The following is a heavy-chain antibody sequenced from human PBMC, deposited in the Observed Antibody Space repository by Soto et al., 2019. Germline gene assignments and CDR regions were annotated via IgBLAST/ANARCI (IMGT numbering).Heavy chain of an antibody. Sequence: SETLSLTCSVLDDSISDSRYYWGWIRQSPEKGLEWIGSISHDGHAYYNPPLKSRVTLFADTSRNQFSLKMKPVTVADTALYFCARQVYGDHLGGNWFEAWGQGAPVTVSS. D-gene: IGHD4-17*01. CDR2: ISHDGHA. CDR1: DDSISDSRYY. J-gene: IGHJ5*02. V-gene: IGHV4-39*01. CDR3: ARQVYGDHLGGNWFEA.